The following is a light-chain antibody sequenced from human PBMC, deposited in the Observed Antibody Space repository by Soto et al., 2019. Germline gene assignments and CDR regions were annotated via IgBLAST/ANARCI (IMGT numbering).Light chain of an antibody. CDR2: DAS. CDR1: QIVRSTY. Sequence: VLTQSPGTLSLSPGESATLSCRASQIVRSTYLAWYQQKPGQAPRLLIYDASSRATDIPDRFSGSGSGTEFTLTISGLEPEDFAVYYCQHYGNSLWTFGQGTKVDTK. CDR3: QHYGNSLWT. V-gene: IGKV3-20*01. J-gene: IGKJ1*01.